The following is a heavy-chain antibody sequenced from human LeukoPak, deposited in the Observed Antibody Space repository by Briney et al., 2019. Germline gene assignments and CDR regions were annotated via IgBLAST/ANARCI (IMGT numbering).Heavy chain of an antibody. CDR3: ARDSDDYGDY. CDR2: ISGSAHST. V-gene: IGHV3-23*01. J-gene: IGHJ4*02. CDR1: GFTFSSYA. Sequence: GGSLRLSCAASGFTFSSYALSWVRQAPGKGLEWVSSISGSAHSTYYADSVKGRFTISRDNSNNTLYLQMNSLRAEDTAVYYCARDSDDYGDYWGQGTLVTVSS.